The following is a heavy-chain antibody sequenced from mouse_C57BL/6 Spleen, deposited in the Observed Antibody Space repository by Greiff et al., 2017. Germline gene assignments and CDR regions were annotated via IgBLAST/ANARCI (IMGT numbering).Heavy chain of an antibody. CDR3: ARKGPVYAMDY. V-gene: IGHV2-2*01. CDR1: GFSLTSYG. Sequence: VQLQQSGPGLVQPSQSLSITCTVSGFSLTSYGVHWVRQSPGKGLEWLGVIWSGGSTDYNAAFISRLGISKDNSKSQVFFKMNSLQAYDTAIYYFARKGPVYAMDYWGQGTSVTVSS. J-gene: IGHJ4*01. CDR2: IWSGGST.